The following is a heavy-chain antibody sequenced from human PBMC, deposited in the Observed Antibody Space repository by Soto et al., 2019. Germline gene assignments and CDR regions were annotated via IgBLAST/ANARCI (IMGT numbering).Heavy chain of an antibody. Sequence: QPGGSLRLSCAAPGITISSYWMSWVRQAPGKGLEWVANINQDGSVKYYVDSVKGRFTISRDNAKSSLYLQMNSLRAEDTAVYYCAKASLVRENQRNWFDPWGQGTLVTVSS. CDR1: GITISSYW. CDR2: INQDGSVK. V-gene: IGHV3-7*03. D-gene: IGHD3-10*01. J-gene: IGHJ5*02. CDR3: AKASLVRENQRNWFDP.